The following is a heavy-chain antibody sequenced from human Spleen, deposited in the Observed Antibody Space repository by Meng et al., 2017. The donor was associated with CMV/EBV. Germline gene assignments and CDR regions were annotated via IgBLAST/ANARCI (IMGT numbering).Heavy chain of an antibody. CDR2: ISSSSSYI. CDR3: AREPGQYDFWSGYFYHYFDY. CDR1: GFTFSSYS. J-gene: IGHJ4*02. Sequence: GGSLRLSCAASGFTFSSYSMNWVRQAPGKGLEWVSSISSSSSYIYYADSVKGRFTISRDTSKSILYLEMNSLRAEDTAVYYCAREPGQYDFWSGYFYHYFDYWGQGTLVTVSS. D-gene: IGHD3-3*01. V-gene: IGHV3-21*06.